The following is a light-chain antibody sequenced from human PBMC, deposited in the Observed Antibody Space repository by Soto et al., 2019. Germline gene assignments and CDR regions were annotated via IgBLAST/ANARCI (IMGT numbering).Light chain of an antibody. V-gene: IGKV3-20*01. J-gene: IGKJ1*01. CDR1: QSVNSR. Sequence: EIVLTQSPCTLSLSPGERATLSCRASQSVNSRLAWYQQKPGQAPRVLIYDASTRATGIPDRFSGSGSGTDFTLTISRLEPEDFAVYYCQQYGTSPWTFGQGTKVDIK. CDR2: DAS. CDR3: QQYGTSPWT.